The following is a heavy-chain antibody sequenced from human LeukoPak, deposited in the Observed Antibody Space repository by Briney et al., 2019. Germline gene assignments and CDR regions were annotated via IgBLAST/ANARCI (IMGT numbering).Heavy chain of an antibody. CDR1: GFTFTSHL. V-gene: IGHV3-64D*06. CDR3: VREGLERRTNFDY. J-gene: IGHJ4*02. CDR2: ISMNVQTT. D-gene: IGHD1-1*01. Sequence: GGSLRLSCSASGFTFTSHLMHWVRQAPGKGLQYVSGISMNVQTTYYAGSVKGRFTISRDSSKNTVYHQMNSLTAEDTAVYYCVREGLERRTNFDYWGQGTLVSVSS.